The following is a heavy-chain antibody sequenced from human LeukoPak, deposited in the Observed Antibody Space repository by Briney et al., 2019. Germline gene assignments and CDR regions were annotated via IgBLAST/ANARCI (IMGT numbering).Heavy chain of an antibody. D-gene: IGHD3-3*01. CDR1: GFTFSSYG. V-gene: IGHV3-30*18. CDR3: AKSPIMLYDFWSGFEDY. J-gene: IGHJ4*02. Sequence: GRSLRLSCAASGFTFSSYGMHWVRQAPGKGLEWVAVISYDGSNKYYADSVKGRFTISRDNSKNTLYLQMNSLRAEDTAVYYCAKSPIMLYDFWSGFEDYWGQGTLVTVSS. CDR2: ISYDGSNK.